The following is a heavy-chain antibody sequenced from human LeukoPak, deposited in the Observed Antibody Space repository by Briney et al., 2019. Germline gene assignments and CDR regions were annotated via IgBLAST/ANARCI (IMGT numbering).Heavy chain of an antibody. CDR3: ARGDTMIVVDPFDY. Sequence: SETLSLTCTVSGGSISTSSYYWGWIRQPPGKGLEWIGSIYYSGSTYYNPSLKSRVTISVDTSKNHFSLKLSSVTAADTAVYYCARGDTMIVVDPFDYWGQGTLVTVSS. J-gene: IGHJ4*02. D-gene: IGHD3-22*01. V-gene: IGHV4-39*02. CDR1: GGSISTSSYY. CDR2: IYYSGST.